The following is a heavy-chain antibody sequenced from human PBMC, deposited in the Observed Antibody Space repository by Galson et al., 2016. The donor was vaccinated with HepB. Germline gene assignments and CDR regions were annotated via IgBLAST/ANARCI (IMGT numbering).Heavy chain of an antibody. V-gene: IGHV3-74*01. J-gene: IGHJ5*01. CDR2: INIDGSAT. Sequence: SLRLPCAASGFTFSTYWMHWLRHVPGKGLVWVARINIDGSATNYADSVKGRFTVSRDNAQNTLFLQMDSLRDDDTAVYYCAREEITVVGGVITPRFDSWGQGTLVTVSS. CDR3: AREEITVVGGVITPRFDS. CDR1: GFTFSTYW. D-gene: IGHD3-10*01.